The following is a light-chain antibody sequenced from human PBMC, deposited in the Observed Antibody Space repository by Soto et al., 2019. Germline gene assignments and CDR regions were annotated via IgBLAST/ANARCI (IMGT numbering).Light chain of an antibody. CDR3: SSYTSSSFYV. CDR1: SSDVGVYNY. CDR2: DVS. J-gene: IGLJ1*01. Sequence: QSALTQPASVSGSPGQSITISCTGTSSDVGVYNYVSWYQQHPGKAPKLMIYDVSNRPSGVSNRFSGSKSGNTASLTISGLQAEDEADYYCSSYTSSSFYVFGTGTKLPV. V-gene: IGLV2-14*01.